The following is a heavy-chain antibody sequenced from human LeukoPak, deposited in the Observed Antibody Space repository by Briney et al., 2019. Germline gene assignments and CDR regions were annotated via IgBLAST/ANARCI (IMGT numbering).Heavy chain of an antibody. D-gene: IGHD2-2*01. CDR3: ARDCSSTSCYGPPTGWFDP. V-gene: IGHV1-69*05. CDR1: GGTFSSYA. CDR2: TIPIFGTA. Sequence: SVKVSCKASGGTFSSYAISWVRQAPGQGLEWMGRTIPIFGTANYAQKFQGRVTITTDESTSTAYMELSSLRSEDAAVYYCARDCSSTSCYGPPTGWFDPWGQGTLVTVSS. J-gene: IGHJ5*02.